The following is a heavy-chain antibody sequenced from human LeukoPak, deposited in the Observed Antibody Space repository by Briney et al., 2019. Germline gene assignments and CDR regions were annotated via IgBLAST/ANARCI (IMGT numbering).Heavy chain of an antibody. CDR2: IRSKANGYTT. CDR3: AKGGRDCDY. CDR1: GFTFSGSA. Sequence: GGSLKLSCAASGFTFSGSAMHWVRQASGKGLEWVGRIRSKANGYTTAYGASVKGRFTISRDDSQRATYVQMNSLKIEDTAVYYCAKGGRDCDYWGQGTLVTVSS. J-gene: IGHJ4*02. D-gene: IGHD3-16*01. V-gene: IGHV3-73*01.